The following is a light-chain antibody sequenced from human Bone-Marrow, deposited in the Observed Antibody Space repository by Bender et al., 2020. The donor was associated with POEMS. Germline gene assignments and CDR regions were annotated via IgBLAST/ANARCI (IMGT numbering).Light chain of an antibody. CDR2: DVS. CDR1: SSDVGGYNF. CDR3: SSYRTRRTLV. J-gene: IGLJ2*01. V-gene: IGLV2-14*03. Sequence: QSALTQPRSVSGSPGQSVTISCTGTSSDVGGYNFVTWYQHHPGKAPKLMIYDVSNRPSGVSNRFSASKSGNTASLTISGLQSEDEANYFCSSYRTRRTLVFGGGTKLTVL.